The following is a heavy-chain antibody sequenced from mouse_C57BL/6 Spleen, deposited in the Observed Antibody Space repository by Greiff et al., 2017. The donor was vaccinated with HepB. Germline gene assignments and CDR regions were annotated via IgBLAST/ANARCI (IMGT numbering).Heavy chain of an antibody. J-gene: IGHJ4*01. CDR1: GFNIKDYY. Sequence: EVMLVESGAELVRPGASVKLSCTASGFNIKDYYMHWVKQRPEQGLEWIGRIDPEDGDTEYAPKFQGKATMTADTSSNTADLQLSSLTSEDTAVYYCTTGTAQAPYYAMDYWGQGTSVTVSS. V-gene: IGHV14-1*01. D-gene: IGHD3-2*02. CDR3: TTGTAQAPYYAMDY. CDR2: IDPEDGDT.